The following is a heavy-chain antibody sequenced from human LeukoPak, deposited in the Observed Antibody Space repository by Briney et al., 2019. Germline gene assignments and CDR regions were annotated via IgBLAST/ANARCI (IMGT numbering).Heavy chain of an antibody. V-gene: IGHV1-69*13. CDR1: GGTFNSYG. CDR2: IIPIFGTS. CDR3: ARSNYYGSGTPDYYYGMDV. Sequence: SVKVSCKATGGTFNSYGVSWVRQAPGQGLEWMGGIIPIFGTSTYAQKFQGRVAITADESTSTAYMELSSLRSEDTAVYYCARSNYYGSGTPDYYYGMDVWGIGTTVTVSS. J-gene: IGHJ6*04. D-gene: IGHD3-10*01.